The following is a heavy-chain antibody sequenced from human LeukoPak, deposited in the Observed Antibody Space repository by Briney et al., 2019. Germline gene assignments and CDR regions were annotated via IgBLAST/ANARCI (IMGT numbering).Heavy chain of an antibody. Sequence: SETLSLTCTVSGGSIINSGYYWGWIRQPPGKGLEWIGSVYYSGSTYYNPSLKSRVTISVDTSKNQFSLKLSSVTAADTAVYYCARLGPRFDPWGQGTLVTVSS. J-gene: IGHJ5*02. CDR1: GGSIINSGYY. CDR3: ARLGPRFDP. V-gene: IGHV4-39*01. CDR2: VYYSGST.